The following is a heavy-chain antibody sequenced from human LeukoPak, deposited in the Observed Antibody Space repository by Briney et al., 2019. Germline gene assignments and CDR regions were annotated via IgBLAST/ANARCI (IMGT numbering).Heavy chain of an antibody. V-gene: IGHV3-30*03. D-gene: IGHD5-12*01. CDR2: ISYDGSNK. CDR1: GFTFSSYG. Sequence: GGSLRLSCAASGFTFSSYGMHWVRQAPGKGLEWVAVISYDGSNKYYADSVKGRFTISRDNSKSTLYLQMNSLRAEDTAVYYCAGATRGMDVWGQGTTVTVSS. J-gene: IGHJ6*02. CDR3: AGATRGMDV.